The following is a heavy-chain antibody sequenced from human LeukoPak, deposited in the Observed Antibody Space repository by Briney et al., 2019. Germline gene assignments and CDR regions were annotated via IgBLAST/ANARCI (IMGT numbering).Heavy chain of an antibody. CDR1: GFTFSSYS. Sequence: PGGSLRLSCAASGFTFSSYSMNWVRQAPGKGLVWVSYISSSSSTIYYADSVKGRFTISRDNAKNSLYLQMNSLRAEDTAVYYCAREVTMIVVAPFGAFDIWGQGTMVTVSS. CDR2: ISSSSSTI. CDR3: AREVTMIVVAPFGAFDI. V-gene: IGHV3-48*04. J-gene: IGHJ3*02. D-gene: IGHD3-22*01.